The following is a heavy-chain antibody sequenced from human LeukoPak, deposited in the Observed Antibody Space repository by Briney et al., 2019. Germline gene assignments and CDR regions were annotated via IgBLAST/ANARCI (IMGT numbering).Heavy chain of an antibody. D-gene: IGHD3-22*01. V-gene: IGHV1-2*02. CDR3: ARDYYDSSGGGY. J-gene: IGHJ4*02. CDR1: GYTFTGYY. Sequence: GASVKVSCKASGYTFTGYYMHWVRQAPGQGLEWMGWINPNSGGTNYAQKFQGRVTMARNTSISTAYMELSSLRSEDTAVYYCARDYYDSSGGGYWGQGTLVTVSS. CDR2: INPNSGGT.